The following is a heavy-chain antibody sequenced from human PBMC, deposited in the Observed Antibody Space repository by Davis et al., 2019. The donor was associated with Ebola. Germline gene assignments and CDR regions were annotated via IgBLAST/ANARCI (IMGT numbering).Heavy chain of an antibody. D-gene: IGHD4-17*01. CDR2: IYYSGST. V-gene: IGHV4-59*08. J-gene: IGHJ6*02. Sequence: GSLRLSCTVSGGSISSYYWSWIRQPPGKGLEWIGYIYYSGSTNYNPSLKSRVTISVDTSKNQFSLKLSSVTAADTAVYYCARGNYGDYIVLYYYNMDGWGQGTTVTVSS. CDR1: GGSISSYY. CDR3: ARGNYGDYIVLYYYNMDG.